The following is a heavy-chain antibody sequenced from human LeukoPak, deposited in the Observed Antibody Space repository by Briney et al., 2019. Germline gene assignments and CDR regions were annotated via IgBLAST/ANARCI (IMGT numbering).Heavy chain of an antibody. J-gene: IGHJ5*02. Sequence: ASVKVSCKASGYTFSGYYIHWVRQVPGQGLEWMGWINPNSGGTKYAQNFQGRVSMTRDTSINTVYMGLSRLTSDDTAVYYCAKGRVVAGSKSLTYHWFDPWGQGTLVTVSS. CDR1: GYTFSGYY. CDR2: INPNSGGT. V-gene: IGHV1-2*02. CDR3: AKGRVVAGSKSLTYHWFDP. D-gene: IGHD6-19*01.